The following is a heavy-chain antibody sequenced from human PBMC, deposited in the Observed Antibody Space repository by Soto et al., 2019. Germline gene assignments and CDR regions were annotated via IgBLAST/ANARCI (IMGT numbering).Heavy chain of an antibody. CDR2: ISAYNGNT. CDR1: GYTFTSFG. V-gene: IGHV1-18*01. Sequence: ASVNVSCKASGYTFTSFGISWVRQAPRQGLEWMGWISAYNGNTNYAQKFQGRVTITTDTSTSTAFMELRSLRSDDTAVYYCARDPLTRYCSGPSCYLGYAFDIWGQGTMVTVSS. J-gene: IGHJ3*02. D-gene: IGHD2-2*01. CDR3: ARDPLTRYCSGPSCYLGYAFDI.